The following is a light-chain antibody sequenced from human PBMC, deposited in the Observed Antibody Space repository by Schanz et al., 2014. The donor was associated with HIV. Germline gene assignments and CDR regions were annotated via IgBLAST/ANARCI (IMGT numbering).Light chain of an antibody. CDR3: CSYAGSGTSNWV. V-gene: IGLV2-8*01. J-gene: IGLJ3*02. CDR1: SSDVGGYNY. Sequence: QSVLTQPPSASGSPGQSVTISCTGTSSDVGGYNYPSWYQHPPGKAPKLLISEVNKRPSGVPDRFSGSKSGNTASLTISGLQAEDEADYYCCSYAGSGTSNWVFGGGTKLTVL. CDR2: EVN.